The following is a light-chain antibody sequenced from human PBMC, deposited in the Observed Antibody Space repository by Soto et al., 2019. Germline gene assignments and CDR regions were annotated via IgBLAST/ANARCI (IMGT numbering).Light chain of an antibody. Sequence: QSALTQPPSASGSPGQSVTIPCTGTSSDIGGYNYVSWYQQHPGKAPKLMIYEVSKRPSGVPDRFSGSKSGNTASLTVSGLRAEDEADYYCSSYAGSNNYVFGSGTKLTVL. CDR2: EVS. CDR3: SSYAGSNNYV. J-gene: IGLJ1*01. CDR1: SSDIGGYNY. V-gene: IGLV2-8*01.